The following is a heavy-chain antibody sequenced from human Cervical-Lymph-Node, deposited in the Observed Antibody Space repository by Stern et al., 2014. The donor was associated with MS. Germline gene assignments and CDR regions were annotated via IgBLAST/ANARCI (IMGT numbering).Heavy chain of an antibody. V-gene: IGHV4-59*01. J-gene: IGHJ4*02. CDR2: IYHTVSV. Sequence: VQLVESGPGLVQPSETLPLTCTVSGGSLRSYYWNWIRQAPGKGLEWLGVIYHTVSVNYNPSLSSRVAMSGDTSKNQFSLTVSSVTAADTAVYYCAREGEYCSGSRCYPFLDYWGQGTLVTVSS. CDR1: GGSLRSYY. CDR3: AREGEYCSGSRCYPFLDY. D-gene: IGHD2-15*01.